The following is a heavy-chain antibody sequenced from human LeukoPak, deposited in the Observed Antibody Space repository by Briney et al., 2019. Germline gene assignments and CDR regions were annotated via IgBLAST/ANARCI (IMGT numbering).Heavy chain of an antibody. V-gene: IGHV4-4*07. Sequence: SETLSLTCTVSGGSISGYYWSWIRQPAGKGLEWLGRIYTSGSTNYNPSLKSRVTMSVDTSKNQFSLKLSSVTAADTAVYYCARRVAAAGSFSLVYYYYMDVWGKGTTVTVSS. J-gene: IGHJ6*03. D-gene: IGHD6-13*01. CDR1: GGSISGYY. CDR3: ARRVAAAGSFSLVYYYYMDV. CDR2: IYTSGST.